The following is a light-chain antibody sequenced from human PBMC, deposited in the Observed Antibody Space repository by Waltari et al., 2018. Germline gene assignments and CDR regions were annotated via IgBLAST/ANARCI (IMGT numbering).Light chain of an antibody. CDR2: ANN. CDR3: QSYDTRLSGWV. J-gene: IGLJ3*02. CDR1: SSNIGTGYD. Sequence: QSVLTQPPSVSGAPGQRVTISCTGGSSNIGTGYDVHWYQQFPGTAPKLLIYANNKRPSGVPDRVSGSKSGTSASLAITGVQAEDEADYYCQSYDTRLSGWVFGGGTKLTVL. V-gene: IGLV1-40*01.